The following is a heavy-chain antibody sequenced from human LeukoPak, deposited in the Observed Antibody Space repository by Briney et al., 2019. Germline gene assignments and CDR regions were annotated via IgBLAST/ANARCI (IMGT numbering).Heavy chain of an antibody. CDR3: AELGITMIGGV. CDR2: IKQDGSEK. V-gene: IGHV3-7*01. CDR1: GFTFSSYW. J-gene: IGHJ6*04. D-gene: IGHD3-10*02. Sequence: GGSLRLSCTASSGFTFSSYWMNWVRQAPGEGLEWVANIKQDGSEKHYVDSVKGRFTISRDNAKSSLYLQMNSLRAEDTAVYYCAELGITMIGGVWGKGTTVTISS.